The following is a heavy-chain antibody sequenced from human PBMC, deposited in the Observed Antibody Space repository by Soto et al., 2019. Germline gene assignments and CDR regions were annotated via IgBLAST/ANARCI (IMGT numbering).Heavy chain of an antibody. CDR2: IDPGDSDT. CDR3: ARSYTMDV. Sequence: GESLKISCKGSGYSFTNYWIGWVRQVPGKGLEWMGIIDPGDSDTRYSPSFQGQVTMSVDKSINTAYLQWSSLKASDTAMYYCARSYTMDVWGQGTTVTVSS. V-gene: IGHV5-51*01. D-gene: IGHD4-4*01. CDR1: GYSFTNYW. J-gene: IGHJ6*02.